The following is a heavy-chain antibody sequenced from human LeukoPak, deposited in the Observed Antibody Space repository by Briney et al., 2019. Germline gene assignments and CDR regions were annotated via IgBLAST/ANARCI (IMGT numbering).Heavy chain of an antibody. J-gene: IGHJ4*02. CDR2: INHSGST. CDR1: GGSFSGYY. V-gene: IGHV4-34*01. Sequence: PSETLSLTCAVYGGSFSGYYWNWIRQPPGKGLEWIGEINHSGSTNYNPSLKSRVTISVDTSKNQFSLKLSSVTAADTAVYYCARGRWAVDYWGQGTLVTVSS. D-gene: IGHD3-16*01. CDR3: ARGRWAVDY.